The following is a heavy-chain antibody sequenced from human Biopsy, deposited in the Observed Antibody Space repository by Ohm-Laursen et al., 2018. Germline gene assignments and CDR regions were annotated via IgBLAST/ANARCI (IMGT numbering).Heavy chain of an antibody. Sequence: GTLSLTWTVSGGYISHYYWTWIRQPAGQGLEWIGRIYITGETDYNPSLKSRVTMSVDSSKKQFSLKLKSVTAADTAIYYCARAPPLIRGVVESWFDPWGQGILATVSS. CDR3: ARAPPLIRGVVESWFDP. J-gene: IGHJ5*02. CDR1: GGYISHYY. V-gene: IGHV4-4*07. CDR2: IYITGET. D-gene: IGHD3-10*01.